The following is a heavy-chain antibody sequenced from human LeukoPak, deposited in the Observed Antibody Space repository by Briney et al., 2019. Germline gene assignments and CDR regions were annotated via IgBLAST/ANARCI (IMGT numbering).Heavy chain of an antibody. CDR2: ISSSGSTI. J-gene: IGHJ3*02. CDR3: TRIAAAGHNAFDI. D-gene: IGHD6-13*01. V-gene: IGHV3-11*01. CDR1: GFTFSDYY. Sequence: GGSLRLSCAASGFTFSDYYMSWIRQAPGKGLEWVSYISSSGSTIYYADSVKGRFTISRDNAKNSLYLQMNSLRAEDTAVYYCTRIAAAGHNAFDIWGQGTMVTVSS.